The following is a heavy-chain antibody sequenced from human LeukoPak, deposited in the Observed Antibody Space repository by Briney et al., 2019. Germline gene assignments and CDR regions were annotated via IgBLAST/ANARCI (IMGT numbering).Heavy chain of an antibody. J-gene: IGHJ4*02. D-gene: IGHD6-19*01. CDR1: GFTFSSYA. CDR3: ANLAVAGQNEVSKNDY. V-gene: IGHV3-23*01. CDR2: ISGSGGST. Sequence: PGGSLRLSCAASGFTFSSYAMSWVRQAPGKGLEWVSAISGSGGSTYYADSVKGRFTISRDNSKNTLYLQMNSLRAEDTAVYYCANLAVAGQNEVSKNDYGAQGTRVTVSS.